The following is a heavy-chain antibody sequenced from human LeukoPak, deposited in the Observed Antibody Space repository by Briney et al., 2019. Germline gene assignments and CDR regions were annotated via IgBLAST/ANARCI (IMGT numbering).Heavy chain of an antibody. V-gene: IGHV1-2*02. CDR1: GYTFTGYY. CDR2: INPNSGGT. D-gene: IGHD3-10*01. J-gene: IGHJ4*02. CDR3: ASSYGSGSSFDY. Sequence: ASVKVSCRASGYTFTGYYMHWVRQAPGQGLEWMGWINPNSGGTNYAQKFQGRVTMTRDTSISTAYMELSRLRSDDTAVYYCASSYGSGSSFDYWGQGTLVTVSS.